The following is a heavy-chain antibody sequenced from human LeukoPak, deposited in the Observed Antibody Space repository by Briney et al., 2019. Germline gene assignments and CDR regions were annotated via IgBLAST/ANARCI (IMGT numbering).Heavy chain of an antibody. D-gene: IGHD3-3*01. CDR2: IYYSGSA. J-gene: IGHJ4*02. CDR1: GGFVSSPTYY. V-gene: IGHV4-61*01. Sequence: SETLSLTCTVSGGFVSSPTYYWSWVRQPPGKGLEWIGYIYYSGSANYNPSLKSRVTISIDTSQNKFSLKLRSVTAADTAMYYCARGKYYGDSDFWGQGTLVIVSS. CDR3: ARGKYYGDSDF.